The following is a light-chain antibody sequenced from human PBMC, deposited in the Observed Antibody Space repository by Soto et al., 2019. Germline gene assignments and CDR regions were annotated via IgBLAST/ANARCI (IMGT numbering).Light chain of an antibody. CDR2: AAY. Sequence: DMVLTQSPGTLSLSTGERATLSCRASQTVRGNYLAWFQQKPGQAPRLLIYAAYSRAAGVPDRFSASGSGTAVSLTIHRLEPEDFAVYYCHLYGPAPWTVGQGTKVEI. V-gene: IGKV3-20*01. J-gene: IGKJ1*01. CDR1: QTVRGNY. CDR3: HLYGPAPWT.